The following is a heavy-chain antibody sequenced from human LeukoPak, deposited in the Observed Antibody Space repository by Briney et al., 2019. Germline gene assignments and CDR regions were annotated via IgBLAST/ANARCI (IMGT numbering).Heavy chain of an antibody. CDR2: ISAYNGNT. Sequence: ASVKVSCKASGYTFTSYGISWVRQAPGQGLEWMGWISAYNGNTNYAQKLQGRVTMTTDTSTSTAYMELRSLRSDDTAVYYCARGLDYDCYDSSDSRDYWGQGTLVTVSS. CDR1: GYTFTSYG. CDR3: ARGLDYDCYDSSDSRDY. J-gene: IGHJ4*02. V-gene: IGHV1-18*01. D-gene: IGHD3-22*01.